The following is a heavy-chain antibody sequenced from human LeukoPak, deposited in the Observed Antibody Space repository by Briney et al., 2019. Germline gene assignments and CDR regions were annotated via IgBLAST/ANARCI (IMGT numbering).Heavy chain of an antibody. CDR1: GFTFSSYS. CDR2: ISSRTNYI. CDR3: ARESTMVRGALGDGMDV. D-gene: IGHD3-10*01. Sequence: GGSLRLSCAASGFTFSSYSMTWVRQAPGKGLEWVSSISSRTNYIYYADSVKGRFTISRDNAKNSLYIQMNSLRAEDTAVYYCARESTMVRGALGDGMDVWGQGTTVTVSS. V-gene: IGHV3-21*01. J-gene: IGHJ6*02.